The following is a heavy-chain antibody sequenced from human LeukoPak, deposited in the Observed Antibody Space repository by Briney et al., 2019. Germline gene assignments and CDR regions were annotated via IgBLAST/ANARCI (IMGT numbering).Heavy chain of an antibody. CDR3: ARGYSSSSWSLFDY. Sequence: PGGSLRLSCVVSGFTFSSYWMHWVRQAPGKGLVWVSRINSDGSTTTYADSVKGRFTISGDNAKNTLYLQMNSLRAEDTAVYYCARGYSSSSWSLFDYWGQGTLVTVSS. J-gene: IGHJ4*02. CDR1: GFTFSSYW. V-gene: IGHV3-74*01. CDR2: INSDGSTT. D-gene: IGHD6-6*01.